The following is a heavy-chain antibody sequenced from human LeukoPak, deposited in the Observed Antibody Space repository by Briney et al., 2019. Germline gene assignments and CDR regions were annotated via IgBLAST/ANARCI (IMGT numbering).Heavy chain of an antibody. D-gene: IGHD2-8*02. CDR1: GYTFTSYG. Sequence: ASVKVSCKASGYTFTSYGISWVRQAPGQGLEWMGWISTYNGNTKYAQKLQGRVTMTADTSTNTAYMELRSLRSDDTAVYYCARDPWSPGGFDYWGQGTLVTVSS. J-gene: IGHJ4*02. CDR2: ISTYNGNT. CDR3: ARDPWSPGGFDY. V-gene: IGHV1-18*01.